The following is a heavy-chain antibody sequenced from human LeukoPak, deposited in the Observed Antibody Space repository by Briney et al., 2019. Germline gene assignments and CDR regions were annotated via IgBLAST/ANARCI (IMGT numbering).Heavy chain of an antibody. D-gene: IGHD6-19*01. Sequence: GGSLRLSCAASGFTFSSYEMNWVRQAPGKELEWVSYISGSGRTIYYANSVKGRFTISRGNAKNSLYLQMNSLRADDTVVYYCARLDASGLDYWGQGTLVTVSS. CDR1: GFTFSSYE. CDR2: ISGSGRTI. J-gene: IGHJ4*02. V-gene: IGHV3-48*03. CDR3: ARLDASGLDY.